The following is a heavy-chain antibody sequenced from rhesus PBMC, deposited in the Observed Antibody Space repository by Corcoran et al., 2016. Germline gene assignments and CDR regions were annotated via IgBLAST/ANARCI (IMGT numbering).Heavy chain of an antibody. D-gene: IGHD2-21*01. CDR3: ARMEYCTGSGCYMGNRTGTFDY. CDR1: GGSISSNY. CDR2: IRSVGGT. J-gene: IGHJ4*01. V-gene: IGHV4-160*01. Sequence: QVQLQQWGEGLVKPSETLSLTCAVYGGSISSNYWSWIRQPPGKGLEWIGRIRSVGGTKYNPSLKSRVAVLIDPSKNRFALKLRSVTAADTAVYYCARMEYCTGSGCYMGNRTGTFDYWGQGVLVTVSS.